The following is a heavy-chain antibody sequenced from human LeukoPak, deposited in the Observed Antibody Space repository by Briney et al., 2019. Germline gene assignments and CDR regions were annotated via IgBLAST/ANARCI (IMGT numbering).Heavy chain of an antibody. D-gene: IGHD6-13*01. Sequence: GESLKISCKGSGYSFTSYWIGWARQMPGKGLEWMGIIYPGDSDTRYSPSFQGQVTISADKSISTAYLQWSSLKASDTAMYYCARHRSIAAAGNYYYYGMDVWGQGTTVTVSS. J-gene: IGHJ6*02. CDR1: GYSFTSYW. V-gene: IGHV5-51*01. CDR2: IYPGDSDT. CDR3: ARHRSIAAAGNYYYYGMDV.